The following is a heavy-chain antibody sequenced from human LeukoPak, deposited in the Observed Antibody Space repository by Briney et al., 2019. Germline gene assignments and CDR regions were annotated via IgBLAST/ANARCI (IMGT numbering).Heavy chain of an antibody. J-gene: IGHJ5*02. V-gene: IGHV1-18*04. Sequence: ASVKVSCKASGYTFPSYGISWVRQAPGQGLEWMGWISAYNGNTNYAQKLQGRVTMTTETSTRTAYMGLRSLRSDDTAVYYCARHRTPDADCSSTSCYRSGAGRWFDPWGQGTLATVSS. CDR2: ISAYNGNT. CDR1: GYTFPSYG. CDR3: ARHRTPDADCSSTSCYRSGAGRWFDP. D-gene: IGHD2-2*02.